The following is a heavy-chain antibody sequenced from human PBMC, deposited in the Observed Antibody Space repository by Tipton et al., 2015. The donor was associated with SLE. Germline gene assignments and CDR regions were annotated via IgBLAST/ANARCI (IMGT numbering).Heavy chain of an antibody. Sequence: TLSLTCSVSGASISGHFCSWIRQAPGKGLEWIGYSDDIGSTNYNPSLKSRVTISEDTSKNQFSLKLSSVTAADTAIYYCAREAVGSGFGAFDIWGQGTMVTVSS. V-gene: IGHV4-59*11. CDR3: AREAVGSGFGAFDI. D-gene: IGHD3-3*01. CDR2: SDDIGST. J-gene: IGHJ3*02. CDR1: GASISGHF.